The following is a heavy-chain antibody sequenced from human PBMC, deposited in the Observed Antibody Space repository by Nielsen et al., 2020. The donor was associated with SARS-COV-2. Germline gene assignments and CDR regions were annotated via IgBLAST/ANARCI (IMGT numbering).Heavy chain of an antibody. V-gene: IGHV1-24*01. J-gene: IGHJ5*02. D-gene: IGHD3-3*01. Sequence: ASVKVSCKVSGYTLTELSMHWVRQAPGKGLEWMGGFDPEDGETIYAQKFQGRVTMTEDTSTDTAYMELSSLRSEDTAVYYCARDYGFWSGYHNWFDPWGQGTLVTVSS. CDR3: ARDYGFWSGYHNWFDP. CDR1: GYTLTELS. CDR2: FDPEDGET.